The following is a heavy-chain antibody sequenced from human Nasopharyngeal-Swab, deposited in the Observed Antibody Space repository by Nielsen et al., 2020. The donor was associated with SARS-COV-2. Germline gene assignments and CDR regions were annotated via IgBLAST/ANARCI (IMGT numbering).Heavy chain of an antibody. Sequence: WIRQPPGKGLEWVSTIANGGTTTYYADSVRGRLTISRDNSKNTLYLQMNSLRAEDTAVYYCARGLNYYDRSGYYNYWGQGTLVTVSS. D-gene: IGHD3-22*01. CDR3: ARGLNYYDRSGYYNY. V-gene: IGHV3-53*01. CDR2: IANGGTTT. J-gene: IGHJ4*02.